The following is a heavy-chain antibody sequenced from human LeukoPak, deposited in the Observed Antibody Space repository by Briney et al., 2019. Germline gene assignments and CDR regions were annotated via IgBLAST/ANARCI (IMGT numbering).Heavy chain of an antibody. D-gene: IGHD3-10*01. CDR3: ARGGLTESVDY. J-gene: IGHJ4*02. Sequence: ASVKVSCKSSGYTFTRYGFTWVRQPPGQGLGWMGWISAYNGNTNYVQKLQGRVTMSTDTSTSTVYMELRSLRSDDTAVYYCARGGLTESVDYWGQGTLVTVSS. CDR1: GYTFTRYG. V-gene: IGHV1-18*01. CDR2: ISAYNGNT.